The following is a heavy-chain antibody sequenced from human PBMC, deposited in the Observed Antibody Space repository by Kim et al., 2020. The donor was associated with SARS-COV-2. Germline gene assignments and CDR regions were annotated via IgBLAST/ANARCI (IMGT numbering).Heavy chain of an antibody. D-gene: IGHD3-10*01. V-gene: IGHV3-21*01. J-gene: IGHJ6*02. CDR3: ARDYYGSGSYYGRAYGMDV. Sequence: GGSLRLSCAASGFTFSSYSMNWVRQAPGKGLEWVSSISSSSSYIYYADSVKGRFTISRDNAKNSLYLQMNSLRAEDTAVYYCARDYYGSGSYYGRAYGMDVWGQGTTVTVSS. CDR1: GFTFSSYS. CDR2: ISSSSSYI.